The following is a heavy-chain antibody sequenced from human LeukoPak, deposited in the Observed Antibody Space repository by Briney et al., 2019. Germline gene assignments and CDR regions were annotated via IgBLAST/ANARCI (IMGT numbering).Heavy chain of an antibody. V-gene: IGHV3-21*01. CDR2: ISSSSSYI. CDR3: ARPYYDILTGTAEYFDL. Sequence: PGGSLRLSCAASGFTFSSYSVNWVRQAPGKGLEWVSSISSSSSYIYYADSVKGRFTISRDNAKNSLYLQMNSLRAEDTAVYYCARPYYDILTGTAEYFDLWGRGTLVTVSS. D-gene: IGHD3-9*01. CDR1: GFTFSSYS. J-gene: IGHJ2*01.